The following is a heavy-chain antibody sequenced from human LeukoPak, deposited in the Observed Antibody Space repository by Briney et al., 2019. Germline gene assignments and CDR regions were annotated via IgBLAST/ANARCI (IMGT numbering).Heavy chain of an antibody. J-gene: IGHJ4*02. Sequence: PGGSLRLSCAASGFTFSSYSMNWVRQAPGKGLEWIGSIYYSGYTYYNPSVESRVTISVDTFKNQFSLKLSSVTAADTAVYYCAKHYMGSYDNRGLDYWGQGTLVTVSS. V-gene: IGHV4-59*05. CDR1: GFTFSSYSMN. D-gene: IGHD3-10*01. CDR3: AKHYMGSYDNRGLDY. CDR2: IYYSGYT.